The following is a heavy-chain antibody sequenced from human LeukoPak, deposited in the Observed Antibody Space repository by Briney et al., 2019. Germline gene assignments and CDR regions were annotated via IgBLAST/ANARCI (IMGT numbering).Heavy chain of an antibody. V-gene: IGHV3-23*01. CDR2: MTGSGGST. Sequence: GGSLRLSCAASGFTVSTYAMSWVRQAPGKGLEWVSSMTGSGGSTYYADSVKGRFTISRDNSKNTLYVQMNSLRAEDTAVYYCARVPTSGWYNDYWGQGTLVTVSS. D-gene: IGHD6-19*01. CDR3: ARVPTSGWYNDY. CDR1: GFTVSTYA. J-gene: IGHJ4*02.